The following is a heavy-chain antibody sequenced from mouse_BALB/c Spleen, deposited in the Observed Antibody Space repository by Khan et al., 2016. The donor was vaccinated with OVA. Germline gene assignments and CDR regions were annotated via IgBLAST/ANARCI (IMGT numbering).Heavy chain of an antibody. CDR2: IWGDGST. V-gene: IGHV2-3*01. Sequence: QVQLKQSGPGLVAPSQSLSITCTVTGFSLTNYGVSWVRQPPGKGLEWLGVIWGDGSTNYHSALISRLSINKDNSKSQVFIKLNSLQTEDTATYXCAIIYHGYDWFAYWGQGTLVTVSA. J-gene: IGHJ3*01. CDR3: AIIYHGYDWFAY. D-gene: IGHD2-2*01. CDR1: GFSLTNYG.